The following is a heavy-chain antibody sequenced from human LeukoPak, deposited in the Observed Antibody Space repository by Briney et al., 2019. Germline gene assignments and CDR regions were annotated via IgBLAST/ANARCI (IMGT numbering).Heavy chain of an antibody. D-gene: IGHD2-2*01. CDR3: AKDRYSTSSTFTVNPFDY. J-gene: IGHJ4*02. CDR1: GFTFSRYA. CDR2: IRFDGRDK. Sequence: GGSLRLSCAASGFTFSRYAFHWVRQAPGKGLEWVAFIRFDGRDKYYADSVKGRFTISRDNSKNTLDLQMNSLRVEDTAVYYCAKDRYSTSSTFTVNPFDYWGQGILVTVSS. V-gene: IGHV3-30*02.